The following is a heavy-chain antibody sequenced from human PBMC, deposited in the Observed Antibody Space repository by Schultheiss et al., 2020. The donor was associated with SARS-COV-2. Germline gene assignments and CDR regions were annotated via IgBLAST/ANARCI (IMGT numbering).Heavy chain of an antibody. Sequence: SQTLSLTCTVSGGSISSSSYYWGWIRQPPGKGLEWIGSIYYSGSTYYNPSLKSRVTISVDTSKNQFSLKLSSVTAADTAVYYCAREGYSGSSYDNWFDPWRQGTLVTVSS. J-gene: IGHJ5*02. CDR2: IYYSGST. CDR1: GGSISSSSYY. CDR3: AREGYSGSSYDNWFDP. V-gene: IGHV4-39*07. D-gene: IGHD1-26*01.